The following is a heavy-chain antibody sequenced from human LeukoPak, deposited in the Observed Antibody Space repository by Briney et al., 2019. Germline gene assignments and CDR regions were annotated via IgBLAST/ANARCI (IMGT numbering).Heavy chain of an antibody. V-gene: IGHV3-23*01. Sequence: PGGSLSLSCAASGFTFSSYAMSWVRQAPGQGREWVSSISGSGGSTYYADSVKRRFTISRDNSKNTLYLQMTSLRAEDTAVYYCAKDRAGDSGSYYDAFDIWGQGTMVTVSS. CDR2: ISGSGGST. J-gene: IGHJ3*02. D-gene: IGHD1-26*01. CDR1: GFTFSSYA. CDR3: AKDRAGDSGSYYDAFDI.